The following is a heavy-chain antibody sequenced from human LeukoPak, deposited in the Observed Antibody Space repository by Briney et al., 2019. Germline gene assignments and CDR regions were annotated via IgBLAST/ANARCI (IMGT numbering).Heavy chain of an antibody. CDR2: ISRSSNYI. CDR3: TTAPLGYCSSNWCYFYFQH. D-gene: IGHD2-2*01. J-gene: IGHJ1*01. CDR1: GFTFSTYS. Sequence: GGSLRLSCVASGFTFSTYSMTWVRQAPGKGLEWVAFISRSSNYIHYADSVKGRFTISRDNANNSLYLQMNSLQIEDTAVYYCTTAPLGYCSSNWCYFYFQHWGQGTLVTVSS. V-gene: IGHV3-21*03.